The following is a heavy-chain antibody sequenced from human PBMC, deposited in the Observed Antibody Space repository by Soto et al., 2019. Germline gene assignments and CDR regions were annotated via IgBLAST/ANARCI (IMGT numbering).Heavy chain of an antibody. D-gene: IGHD1-26*01. CDR2: ISSSSSTI. J-gene: IGHJ4*02. CDR1: GFTFSSYS. CDR3: ARADIWEQPPKTHDY. Sequence: PGGSLRLSCAASGFTFSSYSMNWVRQAPGKGLEWVSYISSSSSTIYYADSVKGRFTISRDNAKNSLYLQMNSLRAEDTAVYYCARADIWEQPPKTHDYWGQGTLVTVSS. V-gene: IGHV3-48*01.